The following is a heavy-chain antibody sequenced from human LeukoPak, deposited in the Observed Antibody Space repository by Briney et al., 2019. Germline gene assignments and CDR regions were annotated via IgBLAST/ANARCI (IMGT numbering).Heavy chain of an antibody. Sequence: SETLSLTCTVSGGSISSYYWSWIRQPPGKGLEWIGYIYYSGSTNYNPSLKSRVTISVDTSKNQFSLKLSSVTAADTAVYYCARERVYGTEYSSQGGFDIWGQGIMVTVSS. CDR3: ARERVYGTEYSSQGGFDI. J-gene: IGHJ3*02. V-gene: IGHV4-59*01. CDR1: GGSISSYY. CDR2: IYYSGST. D-gene: IGHD6-6*01.